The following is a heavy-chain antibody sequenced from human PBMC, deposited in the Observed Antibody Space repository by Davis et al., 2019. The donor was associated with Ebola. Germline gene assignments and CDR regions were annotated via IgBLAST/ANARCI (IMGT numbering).Heavy chain of an antibody. CDR3: AKTYYDIFDPNDS. CDR1: GFSFGNFA. V-gene: IGHV3-23*01. CDR2: IHGSGTGA. D-gene: IGHD3-9*01. Sequence: PGGSLRLSCGASGFSFGNFAMTWVRQAPGKGLEWVSAIHGSGTGAFYADSVKGRFTISRDNSKNTLYLQMNSLRAEDTALYYCAKTYYDIFDPNDSWGQGTLVTVSS. J-gene: IGHJ4*02.